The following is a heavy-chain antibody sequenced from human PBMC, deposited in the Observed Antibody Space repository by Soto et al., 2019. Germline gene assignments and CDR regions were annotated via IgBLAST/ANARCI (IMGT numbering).Heavy chain of an antibody. CDR2: IDYSGST. J-gene: IGHJ5*02. CDR3: AIDQAKLGWDWFDP. V-gene: IGHV4-59*01. CDR1: GGAISRYY. Sequence: QVQLQASGPGLVKPSETLSLTCTGSGGAISRYYWSWIRKPPGKGLDWIGYIDYSGSTNYNPSLKSRGTISVDTSKNQFSLKLRYLTAADTAVYYCAIDQAKLGWDWFDPWGQGTLVTVSS. D-gene: IGHD7-27*01.